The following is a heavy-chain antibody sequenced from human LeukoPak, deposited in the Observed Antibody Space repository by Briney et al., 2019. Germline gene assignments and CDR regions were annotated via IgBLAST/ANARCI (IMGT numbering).Heavy chain of an antibody. V-gene: IGHV4-4*02. Sequence: SETLSLTCAVSGGSISSSNWWSWVRQPPGKGLEWIGEIYHSGSTNYNPSLKSRVTISVDKSKNQFSLKLSSVTAADTAVYYCARALKSYGDFNWFDPWGQGTLVTVSS. CDR1: GGSISSSNW. J-gene: IGHJ5*02. D-gene: IGHD4-17*01. CDR3: ARALKSYGDFNWFDP. CDR2: IYHSGST.